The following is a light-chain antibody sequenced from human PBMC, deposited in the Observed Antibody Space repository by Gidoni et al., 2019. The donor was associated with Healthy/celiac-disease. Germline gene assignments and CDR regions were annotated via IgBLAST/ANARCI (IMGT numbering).Light chain of an antibody. CDR3: QQSYSTLT. V-gene: IGKV1-39*01. J-gene: IGKJ3*01. CDR2: AAS. CDR1: QSISSY. Sequence: DIQMTKSPSSLSASVGDRVTITSRASQSISSYLNWYQQKPGKAPKLLIYAASSLQSGVPSRFSGSGSGPDFTLTISSLQPEDFATYYFQQSYSTLTFGPGTKWISN.